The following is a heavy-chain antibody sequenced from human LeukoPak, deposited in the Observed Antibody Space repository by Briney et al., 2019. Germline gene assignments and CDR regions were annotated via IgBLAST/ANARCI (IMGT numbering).Heavy chain of an antibody. V-gene: IGHV5-51*01. CDR2: IYPGDSDT. CDR1: GYSFTSYW. J-gene: IGHJ3*02. Sequence: GESLKISCKGSGYSFTSYWIGWVRQMPGKGLEWMGIIYPGDSDTRYSPSFQGQVTISADKSISTAYLQWSSLKASDTAMYYCARPGMGAPGAEDAFDIWGQGTMVTVSS. CDR3: ARPGMGAPGAEDAFDI. D-gene: IGHD1-26*01.